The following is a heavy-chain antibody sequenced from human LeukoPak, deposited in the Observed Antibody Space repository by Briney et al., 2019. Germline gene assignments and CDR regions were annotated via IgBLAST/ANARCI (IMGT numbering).Heavy chain of an antibody. Sequence: GGSLRLSCAVSGFTFSNSWMNWVRQAPGKGLEWVADIKQDGSEKHYVDSVKGRFTISRDNAKNSLYLQMNSLRAEDTAVYYCARGDYFDRAFDVWGQGTMVTVSS. CDR2: IKQDGSEK. CDR1: GFTFSNSW. V-gene: IGHV3-7*03. CDR3: ARGDYFDRAFDV. J-gene: IGHJ3*01. D-gene: IGHD3-22*01.